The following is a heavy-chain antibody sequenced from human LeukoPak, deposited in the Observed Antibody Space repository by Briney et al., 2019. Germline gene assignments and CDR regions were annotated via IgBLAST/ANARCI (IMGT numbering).Heavy chain of an antibody. CDR2: INSDGSAT. CDR1: GFTFSRYW. D-gene: IGHD4/OR15-4a*01. J-gene: IGHJ5*02. Sequence: PGGSLRLSCEASGFTFSRYWMHCVSQAPGKGLMWVSRINSDGSATTYADFVKGRFTISRDNAKNTVYLQMNSLRVDDTAIYYCERDYGAWGQGTLVTVSP. V-gene: IGHV3-74*03. CDR3: ERDYGA.